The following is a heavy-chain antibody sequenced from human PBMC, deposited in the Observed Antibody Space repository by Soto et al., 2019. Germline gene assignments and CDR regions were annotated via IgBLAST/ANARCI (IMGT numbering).Heavy chain of an antibody. CDR1: GFTFSSYG. V-gene: IGHV3-30*18. CDR2: ISYDGSNK. Sequence: GGSLRLSCAASGFTFSSYGMHWVRQAPGKGLEWVAVISYDGSNKYYADSVKGRFTISRDNSKNTLYLQMNSLRAEDTAVYYCANTENRGWNYGSYYYGMDVWGQGTTVTVSS. D-gene: IGHD1-7*01. J-gene: IGHJ6*02. CDR3: ANTENRGWNYGSYYYGMDV.